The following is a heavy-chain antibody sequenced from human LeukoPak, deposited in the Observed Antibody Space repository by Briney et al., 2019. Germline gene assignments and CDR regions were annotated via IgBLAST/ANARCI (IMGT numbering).Heavy chain of an antibody. CDR3: ARRGRNSSGWQDYL. D-gene: IGHD6-25*01. Sequence: PSETLSLTCTVSGGSISSYYWSWIRQPPGKGLEWIANIYHTGSTNYNPSLSSRVTISIDTAKNQFSLKLTSVTAANTAVYYCARRGRNSSGWQDYLWGQGTLVTVSS. CDR2: IYHTGST. CDR1: GGSISSYY. V-gene: IGHV4-59*01. J-gene: IGHJ4*02.